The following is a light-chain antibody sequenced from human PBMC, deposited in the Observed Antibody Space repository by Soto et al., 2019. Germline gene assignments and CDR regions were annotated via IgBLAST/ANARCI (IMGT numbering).Light chain of an antibody. CDR1: QDISNY. V-gene: IGKV1-33*01. CDR3: QQYYSYPRT. CDR2: DAS. J-gene: IGKJ1*01. Sequence: DIQMTHSPSSLSASVLYRVTITCQASQDISNYLNWYQQKPGKAPKLLIYDASNLETGVPSRFSGSGSGTDFTLTISCLQSEDFATYYCQQYYSYPRTFGQGTKVDI.